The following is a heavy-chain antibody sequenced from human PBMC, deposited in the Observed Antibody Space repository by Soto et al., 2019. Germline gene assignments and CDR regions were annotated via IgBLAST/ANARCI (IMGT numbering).Heavy chain of an antibody. CDR2: ISYDGSNK. V-gene: IGHV3-30*18. Sequence: QVQLVESGGGVVQPGRYLSLSCAASGFTFSSYGMHWVRQAPGKGLEWVAVISYDGSNKYYADSVKGRFTISRDNSKNTLYLQMNSLRAEDTAVYYCAKSHGDLLLHYYYYYGMDVGGQGTTVTVSS. CDR3: AKSHGDLLLHYYYYYGMDV. CDR1: GFTFSSYG. J-gene: IGHJ6*02. D-gene: IGHD4-17*01.